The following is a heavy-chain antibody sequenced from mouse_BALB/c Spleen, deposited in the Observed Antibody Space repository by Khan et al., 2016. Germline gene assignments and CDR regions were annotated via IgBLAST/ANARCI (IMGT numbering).Heavy chain of an antibody. CDR1: GYSITSGYG. CDR2: ISYSGST. D-gene: IGHD1-2*01. V-gene: IGHV3-2*02. Sequence: EVQLVETGPGPVKPSQSLSLTCTVTGYSITSGYGWNWIRQFPGNKLEWMGYISYSGSTNYNPSLNSRISITRDTSKNQFFLQLNSVTTEDTATYYCARTARIKYWGQGTTLTVSS. CDR3: ARTARIKY. J-gene: IGHJ2*01.